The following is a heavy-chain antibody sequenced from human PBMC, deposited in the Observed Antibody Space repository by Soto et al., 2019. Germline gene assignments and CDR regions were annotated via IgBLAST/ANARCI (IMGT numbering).Heavy chain of an antibody. J-gene: IGHJ6*02. CDR3: AAWSVAEDYYYYGMDV. CDR2: IVVGSGNT. CDR1: GFTFTSSA. D-gene: IGHD6-19*01. V-gene: IGHV1-58*01. Sequence: GASVKVSCEASGFTFTSSAVQWVRQARGQRLEWIGWIVVGSGNTNYAQKFQERVTITRDMSTSTAYMELSSLRSEDTAVYYCAAWSVAEDYYYYGMDVWGQGTTVTVSS.